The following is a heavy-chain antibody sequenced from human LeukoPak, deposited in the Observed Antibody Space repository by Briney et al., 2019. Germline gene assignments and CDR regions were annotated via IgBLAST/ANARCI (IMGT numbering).Heavy chain of an antibody. CDR2: ISGTGGST. J-gene: IGHJ4*02. Sequence: GGSLRLSCAASGFTFSNYAMSRVRQAPGKGLEWVSSISGTGGSTYYADSVKGRFTISRDNSNNTLFLQMNSLRAEDTAVYYCAKVRTGHYFDYWGQGTLVTVSS. D-gene: IGHD1-1*01. CDR3: AKVRTGHYFDY. V-gene: IGHV3-23*01. CDR1: GFTFSNYA.